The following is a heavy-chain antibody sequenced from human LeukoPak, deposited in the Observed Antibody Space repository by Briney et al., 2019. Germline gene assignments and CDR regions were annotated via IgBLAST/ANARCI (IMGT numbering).Heavy chain of an antibody. CDR1: GFTVSSNY. J-gene: IGHJ4*02. CDR2: IYSGGST. V-gene: IGHV3-53*01. D-gene: IGHD1-1*01. Sequence: GGSLRLSCAASGFTVSSNYMSWVRQAPGKGLGWVSVIYSGGSTYYADSVKGRFTISRDNSKNTLYLQMNSLRAEDTAVYYCVRMPGRTTRQAFDYWGQGTPVTVSS. CDR3: VRMPGRTTRQAFDY.